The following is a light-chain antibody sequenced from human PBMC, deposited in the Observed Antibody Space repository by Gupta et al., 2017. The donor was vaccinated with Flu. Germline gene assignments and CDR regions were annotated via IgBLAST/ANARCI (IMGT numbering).Light chain of an antibody. V-gene: IGKV4-1*01. J-gene: IGKJ4*01. CDR2: WAS. CDR1: QTGLSFSNNKNN. CDR3: QQVDRAPIT. Sequence: DIVMTQSPDFLALSLGERATINCKSSQTGLSFSNNKNNLAWYQLKPGQPPKMLINWASSRQSGVPDRFVGSGSATDFSLTITAFQADDVAVYYCQQVDRAPITFGGGTEVDIK.